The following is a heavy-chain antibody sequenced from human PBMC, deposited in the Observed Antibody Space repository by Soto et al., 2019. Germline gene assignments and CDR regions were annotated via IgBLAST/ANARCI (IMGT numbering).Heavy chain of an antibody. Sequence: GSLRLSCAASGFTFSSYAMSWVRQAPGKGLEWVSAISGSGGSTYYADSVKGRFTISRDNSKNTLYLQMNSLRAEDTAVYYCERVGCSGGSWYYFDYWGQGTLVTVSS. D-gene: IGHD2-15*01. J-gene: IGHJ4*02. CDR2: ISGSGGST. CDR3: ERVGCSGGSWYYFDY. CDR1: GFTFSSYA. V-gene: IGHV3-23*01.